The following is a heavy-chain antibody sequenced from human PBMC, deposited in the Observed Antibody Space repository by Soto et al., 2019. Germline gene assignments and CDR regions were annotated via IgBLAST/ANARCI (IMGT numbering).Heavy chain of an antibody. CDR1: GYTFTSYA. D-gene: IGHD3-9*01. CDR3: AREGPYYDILTGYYPVYYYYYGMDV. J-gene: IGHJ6*02. Sequence: GASVKVSCKASGYTFTSYAMHWVRQAPGQRLEWMGWINAGNGNTKYSQKFQGRVTITRDTSASTAYMELSSLRSEDTAVYYCAREGPYYDILTGYYPVYYYYYGMDVWGQGTTVTVSS. V-gene: IGHV1-3*01. CDR2: INAGNGNT.